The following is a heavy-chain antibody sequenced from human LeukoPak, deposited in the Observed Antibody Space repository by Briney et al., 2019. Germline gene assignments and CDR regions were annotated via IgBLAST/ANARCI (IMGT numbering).Heavy chain of an antibody. J-gene: IGHJ5*02. CDR3: AREGYSSSVWFDP. CDR2: ISSSSSYI. CDR1: GFTFSSYS. Sequence: GGSLRLSCAASGFTFSSYSMNWVRQAPGKGLEWVSSISSSSSYIYYADSVKGRFTISRDNAKNSLYLQMNSLRAEDTAVYYCAREGYSSSVWFDPWGQGTLVTVSS. V-gene: IGHV3-21*04. D-gene: IGHD6-13*01.